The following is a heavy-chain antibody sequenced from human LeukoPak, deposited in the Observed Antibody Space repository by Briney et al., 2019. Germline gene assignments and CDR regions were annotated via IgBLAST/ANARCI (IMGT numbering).Heavy chain of an antibody. J-gene: IGHJ3*02. D-gene: IGHD6-25*01. CDR2: VRKDGTEK. V-gene: IGHV3-7*01. CDR3: ARWGSELPDDAFDI. Sequence: GGSLRLSCAASGFSFNRYWMSWVRQAPGKGLEWVANVRKDGTEKHYLDSLKDRITISRDNAKNSLYLQMNSLRAEDTAVYYCARWGSELPDDAFDIWGQGTMLTVSS. CDR1: GFSFNRYW.